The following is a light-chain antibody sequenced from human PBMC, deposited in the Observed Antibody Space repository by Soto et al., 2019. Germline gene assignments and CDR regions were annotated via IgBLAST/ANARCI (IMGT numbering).Light chain of an antibody. CDR3: QQYNFWPPT. Sequence: EIVMTQSPVTLSVSPGERATLSCRASQSVTSRFAWYQQRPGQAPRLLISGASTRATGVPARFSGSGSGTEFTLTISSLQSEDFAVYFCQQYNFWPPTFGQGTRLEIK. V-gene: IGKV3-15*01. CDR1: QSVTSR. J-gene: IGKJ5*01. CDR2: GAS.